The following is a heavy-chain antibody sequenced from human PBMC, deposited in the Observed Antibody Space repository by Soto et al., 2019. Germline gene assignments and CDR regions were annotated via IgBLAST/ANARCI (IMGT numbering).Heavy chain of an antibody. CDR1: GFTFSSYG. Sequence: GGSLRLSCAASGFTFSSYGMHWVRHAPGKGLEWVAVIWYDGSNKYYADSVKGRFTISRDNSKNTLYLQMNSLRAEDTAVYYCARGAGTTVVSSDAFDIWGQGTMVTVSS. D-gene: IGHD4-17*01. CDR3: ARGAGTTVVSSDAFDI. CDR2: IWYDGSNK. J-gene: IGHJ3*02. V-gene: IGHV3-33*01.